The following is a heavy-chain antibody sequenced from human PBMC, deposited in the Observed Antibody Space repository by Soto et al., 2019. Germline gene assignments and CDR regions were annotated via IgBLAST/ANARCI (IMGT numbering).Heavy chain of an antibody. J-gene: IGHJ6*02. CDR3: ARDLWGYCGTDCYPLDV. D-gene: IGHD2-21*02. Sequence: SETLSLTCTVSGGSISGYYWSWIRQPPGKGLEWIGYMYKAGSTVYNPPFKSRVTISVDTSKNQFSLKLNSVTAADTAVYYCARDLWGYCGTDCYPLDVWGQGTTVTVSS. CDR1: GGSISGYY. V-gene: IGHV4-59*01. CDR2: MYKAGST.